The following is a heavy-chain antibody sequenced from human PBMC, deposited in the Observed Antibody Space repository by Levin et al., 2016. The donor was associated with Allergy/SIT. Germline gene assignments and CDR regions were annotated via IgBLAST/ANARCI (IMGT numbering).Heavy chain of an antibody. J-gene: IGHJ5*02. CDR3: ASSGGLLWFGELSWFDP. Sequence: GESLKISCKGSGYSFTSYWISWVRQMPGKGLEWMGRIDPSDSYTNYSPSFQGHVTISADKSISTAYLQWSSLKASDTAMYYCASSGGLLWFGELSWFDPWGQGTLVTVSS. D-gene: IGHD3-10*01. CDR2: IDPSDSYT. V-gene: IGHV5-10-1*01. CDR1: GYSFTSYW.